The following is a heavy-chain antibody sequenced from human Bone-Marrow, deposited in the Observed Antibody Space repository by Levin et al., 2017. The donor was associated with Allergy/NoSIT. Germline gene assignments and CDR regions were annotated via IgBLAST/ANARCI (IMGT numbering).Heavy chain of an antibody. CDR3: VRDHGYPNYYDSSAYARRFFDL. V-gene: IGHV4-39*07. CDR2: LYYSGAT. J-gene: IGHJ2*01. CDR1: GGSISSDNYY. D-gene: IGHD3-22*01. Sequence: SETLSLTCTVSGGSISSDNYYWGWIRQTPGKGLEWIGSLYYSGATYYNPSLKSRATLALGTSKRHFSLNLASVTAADAAGYYCVRDHGYPNYYDSSAYARRFFDLWGRGALITVSS.